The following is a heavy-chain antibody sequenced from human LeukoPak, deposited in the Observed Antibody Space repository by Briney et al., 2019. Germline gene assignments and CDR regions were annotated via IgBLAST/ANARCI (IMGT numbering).Heavy chain of an antibody. J-gene: IGHJ4*02. CDR2: ISPGSSTI. CDR3: ARDGAYSGSFNFDY. D-gene: IGHD1-26*01. CDR1: GFTFSSYS. Sequence: GGSLRLFCAASGFTFSSYSMNWVRQAPGKGLEWVSYISPGSSTIYYADSVKGRFTISRDNAKNSLYLQMNSLRDDDTAVYYCARDGAYSGSFNFDYWGQGTLVTVSS. V-gene: IGHV3-48*02.